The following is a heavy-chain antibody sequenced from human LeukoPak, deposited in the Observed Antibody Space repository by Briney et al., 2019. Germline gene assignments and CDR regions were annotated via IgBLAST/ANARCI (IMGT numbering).Heavy chain of an antibody. CDR1: GFTFDDYA. D-gene: IGHD6-19*01. V-gene: IGHV3-9*01. Sequence: PGRSLRLSCAASGFTFDDYAMHWVRQAPGKGLEWVSGISWNSGSIGYADSVKGRFTISRDNAKNSLYLQMNSLRAEDTALYYCAKDSGAVAHNWFGPWGQGTLVTVSS. CDR2: ISWNSGSI. J-gene: IGHJ5*02. CDR3: AKDSGAVAHNWFGP.